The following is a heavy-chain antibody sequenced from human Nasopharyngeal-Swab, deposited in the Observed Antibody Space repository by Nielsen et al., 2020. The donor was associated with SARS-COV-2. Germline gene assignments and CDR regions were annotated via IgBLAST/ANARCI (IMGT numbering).Heavy chain of an antibody. CDR3: ARDPRSFNSGNNTSRWWFDP. CDR2: IIPIFGTA. V-gene: IGHV1-69*13. D-gene: IGHD1-26*01. Sequence: SVKVSCKASAGTFSSYAISWVRQAPGQGLEWMGGIIPIFGTANYAQKFQGRVTITADESTSTAYMELSSLRSEDTAVYYCARDPRSFNSGNNTSRWWFDPWGQGTLVTVSS. CDR1: AGTFSSYA. J-gene: IGHJ5*02.